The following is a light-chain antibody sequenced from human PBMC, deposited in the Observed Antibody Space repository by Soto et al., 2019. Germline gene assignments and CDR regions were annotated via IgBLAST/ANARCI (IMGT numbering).Light chain of an antibody. V-gene: IGKV3-15*01. CDR2: GAS. CDR1: QSVSSS. CDR3: QQYNNWPLT. J-gene: IGKJ4*01. Sequence: EIVMTQSPATLSVSPGERAALSCRASQSVSSSLAWYQQKPGQAPRLLIYGASTSATCIPARFSGSGSGTEFTLIIGSLQSEDVAVYYCQQYNNWPLTFGGGTKVEIK.